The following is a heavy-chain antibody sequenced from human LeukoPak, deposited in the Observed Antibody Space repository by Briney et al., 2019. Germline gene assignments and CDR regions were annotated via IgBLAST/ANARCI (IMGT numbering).Heavy chain of an antibody. CDR1: GYSFTDKY. D-gene: IGHD3-9*01. CDR3: ARAGTISDAFDI. V-gene: IGHV1-2*02. CDR2: INPNSGGT. J-gene: IGHJ3*02. Sequence: ASVKVSCKASGYSFTDKYMHWVRQAPGQGLEWMGWINPNSGGTNYAQKFQGRVTMTTDTSMSTAYMELSRLTSDDTAVYYCARAGTISDAFDIWGQGTMVTVSS.